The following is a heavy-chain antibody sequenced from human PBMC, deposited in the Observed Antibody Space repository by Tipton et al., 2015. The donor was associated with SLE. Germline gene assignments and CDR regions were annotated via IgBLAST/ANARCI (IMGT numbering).Heavy chain of an antibody. Sequence: TLSLTCTVSGGSISSSSYYWSWIRQPPGKGLEWIGSINYSGSTFYNPSLKSRVTISVDTSKNQFSLKLSSVTAADTAVYYCARDTHLGYWGQGTLVTVSS. CDR2: INYSGST. J-gene: IGHJ4*02. CDR1: GGSISSSSYY. V-gene: IGHV4-39*07. CDR3: ARDTHLGY.